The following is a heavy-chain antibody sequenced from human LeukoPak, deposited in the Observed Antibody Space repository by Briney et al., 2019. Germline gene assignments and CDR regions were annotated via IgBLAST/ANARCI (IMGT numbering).Heavy chain of an antibody. D-gene: IGHD2-15*01. CDR2: ISAYNGNT. V-gene: IGHV1-18*04. CDR3: ARVIVVVVAAVWSEIAG. J-gene: IGHJ4*02. CDR1: GYTFTSYG. Sequence: ASVKVSCKASGYTFTSYGISWVRQAPGQGLEWMGWISAYNGNTNYAQKLQGRVTMTTDTSTSTAYMELRSLRSDDTAVYYCARVIVVVVAAVWSEIAGWGQGTLVTVSS.